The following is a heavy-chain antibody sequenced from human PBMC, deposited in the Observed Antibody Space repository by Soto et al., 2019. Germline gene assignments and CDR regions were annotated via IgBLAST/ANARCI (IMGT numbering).Heavy chain of an antibody. CDR1: GYTFSNYD. J-gene: IGHJ4*02. D-gene: IGHD3-10*01. CDR2: VNPNNGYT. CDR3: AKVSRKGSAIDFDY. V-gene: IGHV1-8*01. Sequence: QVQLVQSGAELKKPGASVKVSCKASGYTFSNYDMNWVRQATGQGPEWIGWVNPNNGYTGYAQKFQGRVTLTTDISTTTAYMELTSLRSEDTAIYYCAKVSRKGSAIDFDYWGQGTLITVSS.